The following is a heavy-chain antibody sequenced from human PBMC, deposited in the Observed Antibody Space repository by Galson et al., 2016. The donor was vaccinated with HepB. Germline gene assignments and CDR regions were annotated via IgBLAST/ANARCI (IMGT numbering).Heavy chain of an antibody. CDR2: ISYDGSNK. J-gene: IGHJ4*02. CDR3: ARDRGYSYGYLVSYYFDY. V-gene: IGHV3-30-3*01. Sequence: SLRLSCAASGFTFNNHDMHWVRQAPGKGLEWVALISYDGSNKYYADSVKGRFTFSRDNSKNTLYLQMNSLRAEDTAVYYCARDRGYSYGYLVSYYFDYWGQGTLVTVSS. D-gene: IGHD5-18*01. CDR1: GFTFNNHD.